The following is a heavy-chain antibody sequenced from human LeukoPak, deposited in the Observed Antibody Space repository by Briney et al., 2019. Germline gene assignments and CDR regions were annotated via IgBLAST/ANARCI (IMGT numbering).Heavy chain of an antibody. J-gene: IGHJ5*02. CDR3: ARRRRSTSYWFDP. CDR2: IYYSGNT. D-gene: IGHD2-2*01. CDR1: GGSITSADYY. Sequence: PSETLSLTCTVSGGSITSADYYWSWTRQPPGKGLEWIGYIYYSGNTYYNPSLKGRVTISIDTSKHQFSINPACVIATGMAVIDCARRRRSTSYWFDPWGQGTLVAVSS. V-gene: IGHV4-30-4*08.